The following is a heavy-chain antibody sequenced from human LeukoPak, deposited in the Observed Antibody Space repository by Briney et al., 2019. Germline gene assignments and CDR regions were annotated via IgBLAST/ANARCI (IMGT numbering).Heavy chain of an antibody. CDR1: GFTFSNSA. J-gene: IGHJ4*01. CDR2: LSGSGITT. Sequence: QAGGSLRLSCAASGFTFSNSAMSWVRQAPGKGLEWVSTLSGSGITTYYADSVKGRFTISRDNSKNTLYLQMNSLRAEDTAVYYCAKGIYSSGWGYFDYWGHGTLVTVSS. D-gene: IGHD6-19*01. V-gene: IGHV3-23*01. CDR3: AKGIYSSGWGYFDY.